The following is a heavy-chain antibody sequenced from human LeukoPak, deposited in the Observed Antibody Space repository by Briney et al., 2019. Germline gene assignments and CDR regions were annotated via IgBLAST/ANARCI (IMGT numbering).Heavy chain of an antibody. Sequence: PSETLSLTCTVSGGSISSYYWSWIRQPPGKRLEWIGHIYYSGSTNYNPTLKSRVTISVDTSKNQFSLKLSSVTAADTAVYYCASRSSIWSGYQDTLYYFDSWGQGTLVTVSS. J-gene: IGHJ4*02. CDR2: IYYSGST. CDR3: ASRSSIWSGYQDTLYYFDS. D-gene: IGHD3-3*01. V-gene: IGHV4-59*01. CDR1: GGSISSYY.